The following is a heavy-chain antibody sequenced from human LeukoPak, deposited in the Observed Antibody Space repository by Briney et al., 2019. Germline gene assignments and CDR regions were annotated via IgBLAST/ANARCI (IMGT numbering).Heavy chain of an antibody. Sequence: ASVKVSCKASGGTFSSYAISWVRQAPGQGLEWMGGIIPIFGTANYAQKFQGRVTITADESTSTAYMELSSLRSEDTAVYYCARDTKRPYCSSTSCYGAFDIWGQGTMVTVSS. V-gene: IGHV1-69*13. J-gene: IGHJ3*02. CDR1: GGTFSSYA. CDR3: ARDTKRPYCSSTSCYGAFDI. D-gene: IGHD2-2*01. CDR2: IIPIFGTA.